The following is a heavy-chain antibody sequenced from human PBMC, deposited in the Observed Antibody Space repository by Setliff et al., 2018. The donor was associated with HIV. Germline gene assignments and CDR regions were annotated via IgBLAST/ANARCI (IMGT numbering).Heavy chain of an antibody. J-gene: IGHJ6*03. D-gene: IGHD2-15*01. CDR2: ISGSGGST. Sequence: GGSLRLSCAASGFTFNTYAMSWVRQAPGKGLEWVSVISGSGGSTFYADSVKGRFTISRDDAENSLFLQLDSLRDEDTAVYYCARSQGIGNYHMDVWGTGTTVTVSS. CDR1: GFTFNTYA. CDR3: ARSQGIGNYHMDV. V-gene: IGHV3-23*01.